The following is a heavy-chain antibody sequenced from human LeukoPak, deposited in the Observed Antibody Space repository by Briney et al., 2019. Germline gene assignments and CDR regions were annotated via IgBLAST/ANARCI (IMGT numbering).Heavy chain of an antibody. J-gene: IGHJ3*02. CDR1: GFIFRDYS. CDR2: IRNEASGGTT. CDR3: TRDYGVYVGALDI. D-gene: IGHD4-17*01. V-gene: IGHV3-49*04. Sequence: GSLRLSCTASGFIFRDYSVGWVRQAPGKGLEWVGFIRNEASGGTTEYAASVKGRFTISRDDSKNIAYLQMNSLKTEDTAVYYCTRDYGVYVGALDIWGQGTMVTVSS.